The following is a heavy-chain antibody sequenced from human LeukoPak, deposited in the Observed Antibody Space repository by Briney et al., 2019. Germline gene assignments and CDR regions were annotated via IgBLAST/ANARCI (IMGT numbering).Heavy chain of an antibody. D-gene: IGHD1-1*01. Sequence: PGGSLRLSCAVSGFIFSDYGFHWVRQAPGKGLEWVAVTRFDGSIKQYADSVKGRFTISRDDSKNTLYLQMNFLTSEDTAVYYCARWGGTRQYYFDYWGQGTLVTVSS. J-gene: IGHJ4*02. V-gene: IGHV3-33*01. CDR1: GFIFSDYG. CDR3: ARWGGTRQYYFDY. CDR2: TRFDGSIK.